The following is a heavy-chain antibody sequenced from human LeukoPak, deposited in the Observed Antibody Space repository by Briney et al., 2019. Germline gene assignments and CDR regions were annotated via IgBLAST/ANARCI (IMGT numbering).Heavy chain of an antibody. V-gene: IGHV3-30*02. Sequence: GGSLRLSCAASGFTFSKYGMHWVRQAPGEGLEWVTFIRYDGINKYYADSVKGRFTISRDNSKNTLYLQMNSLRAEDTAVYYCAKDRFASSGYYPILNFDYWGQGTLVTVSS. CDR3: AKDRFASSGYYPILNFDY. CDR1: GFTFSKYG. CDR2: IRYDGINK. J-gene: IGHJ4*02. D-gene: IGHD3-22*01.